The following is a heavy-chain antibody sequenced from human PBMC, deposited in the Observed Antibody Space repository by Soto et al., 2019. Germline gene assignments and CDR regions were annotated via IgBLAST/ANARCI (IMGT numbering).Heavy chain of an antibody. Sequence: GESLKISCKASVYRFTSYWIGWVRQMPGKGLEWMGIIYPIDSDTRYSPSFQGQVTISVDKSINTAYMQWSSLKASDTAMYYCARHVDYYYGMDVWGQGTTVTVPS. J-gene: IGHJ6*02. V-gene: IGHV5-51*01. CDR1: VYRFTSYW. CDR3: ARHVDYYYGMDV. CDR2: IYPIDSDT.